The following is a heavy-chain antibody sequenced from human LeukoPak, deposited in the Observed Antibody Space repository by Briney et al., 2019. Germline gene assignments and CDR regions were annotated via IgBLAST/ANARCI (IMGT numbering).Heavy chain of an antibody. V-gene: IGHV3-30*18. D-gene: IGHD6-19*01. CDR3: AKDRYSSGGYSDFDY. Sequence: PGGSLRFSCAASGFTFRDNTMPWVGHAPGKGRGGVAVITDDGIKKSYRDSMKGRFTISRDNSTNTVYLQMNSLRTEDTAMYYCAKDRYSSGGYSDFDYWGQGTLVTVSS. CDR2: ITDDGIKK. CDR1: GFTFRDNT. J-gene: IGHJ4*02.